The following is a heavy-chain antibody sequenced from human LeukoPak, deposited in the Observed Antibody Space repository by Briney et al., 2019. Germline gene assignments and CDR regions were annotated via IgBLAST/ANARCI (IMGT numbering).Heavy chain of an antibody. D-gene: IGHD3-10*01. V-gene: IGHV3-21*01. CDR3: ATESSSITMVRGSRGYYFDY. Sequence: GGSLRLSCATSGFSFSSTSLNWVRQAPGKGLQYVSSIDTSSYTYYADSVKGRFTISRDNAKNSLYLQMNSLRAEDTAVYYCATESSSITMVRGSRGYYFDYWGQGTLVTVSS. CDR2: IDTSSYT. J-gene: IGHJ4*02. CDR1: GFSFSSTS.